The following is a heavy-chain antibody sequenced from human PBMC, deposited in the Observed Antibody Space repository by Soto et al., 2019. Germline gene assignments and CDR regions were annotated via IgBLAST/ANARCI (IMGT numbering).Heavy chain of an antibody. Sequence: QVQLQESGPGLVKPSQTLSLTCTVSGGSISSGGYYWSWIRQHPGKGLEWIGYIYYSGSTYYNPSPKSRVTISVDTSKNQFSLKLSSVTAADTAVYYCARMGREWLRSDGPRDYWGQGTLVTVSS. J-gene: IGHJ4*02. V-gene: IGHV4-31*03. CDR2: IYYSGST. CDR1: GGSISSGGYY. D-gene: IGHD5-12*01. CDR3: ARMGREWLRSDGPRDY.